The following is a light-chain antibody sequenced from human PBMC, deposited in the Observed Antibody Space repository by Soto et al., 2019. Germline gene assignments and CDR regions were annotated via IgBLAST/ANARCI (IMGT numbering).Light chain of an antibody. V-gene: IGKV3-15*01. J-gene: IGKJ2*03. CDR3: QQYNSWPPCS. CDR2: GAS. CDR1: QSVRGK. Sequence: EIVMTQSPDILSVSPGEEATLSCRASQSVRGKLAWYQQRPGQAPRLLIYGASTRATGIPARFIGNGSGTEYTLTISRLQSEDFAVYYCQQYNSWPPCSFGQGTKVEIK.